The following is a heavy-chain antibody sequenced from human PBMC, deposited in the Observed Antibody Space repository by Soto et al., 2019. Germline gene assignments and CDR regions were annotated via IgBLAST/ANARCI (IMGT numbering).Heavy chain of an antibody. CDR2: ISAYNGNT. CDR1: GCTFTSYG. V-gene: IGHV1-18*04. CDR3: ARVPRTRYYDSSGYYYFDY. J-gene: IGHJ4*02. Sequence: GASVKVSCKASGCTFTSYGISWVRQAPGQGLEWMGWISAYNGNTNYAQKLQGRVTMTTDTSTSTAYMELRSLRSDDTAVYYCARVPRTRYYDSSGYYYFDYWGQGTLVTAPQ. D-gene: IGHD3-22*01.